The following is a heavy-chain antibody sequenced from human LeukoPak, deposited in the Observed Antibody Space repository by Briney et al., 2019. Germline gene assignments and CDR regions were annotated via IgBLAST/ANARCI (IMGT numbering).Heavy chain of an antibody. V-gene: IGHV3-7*01. Sequence: PGGSLRLSCTFSGLTFRSYWMNWVRQAPGKGLEWVANIKPGGNEIRSVDSVKGRSIISRDNAKNSLDMQMSSLRIEDTDVYYCMCWGTDNHWGQGILVTVSS. D-gene: IGHD7-27*01. CDR1: GLTFRSYW. J-gene: IGHJ4*02. CDR3: MCWGTDNH. CDR2: IKPGGNEI.